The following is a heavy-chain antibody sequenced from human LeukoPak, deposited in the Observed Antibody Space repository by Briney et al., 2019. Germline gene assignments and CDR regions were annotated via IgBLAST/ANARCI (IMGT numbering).Heavy chain of an antibody. J-gene: IGHJ4*02. Sequence: GGSLRLSCAASGFTFDDYAMHWVRQAPGKGLEWVSGISWNSGSIGYADSVKGRFTISRDNAKNSLYLQMNSLRAEDTALYYCAKSRLSNWNDVGWDYWGQGTLVTVSS. V-gene: IGHV3-9*01. CDR2: ISWNSGSI. CDR3: AKSRLSNWNDVGWDY. CDR1: GFTFDDYA. D-gene: IGHD1-20*01.